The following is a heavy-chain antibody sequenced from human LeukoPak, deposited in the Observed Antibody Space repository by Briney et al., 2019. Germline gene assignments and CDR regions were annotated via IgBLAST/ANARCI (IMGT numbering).Heavy chain of an antibody. J-gene: IGHJ4*02. D-gene: IGHD1-1*01. V-gene: IGHV1-18*01. Sequence: ASVKVSCKASGYTFSRYGIIWVRQAPGQGLEWMGWISADNGKTKYAQKLQGRVTMTTDTSTTTVYMELSRLTSDDTAVYYCARADWSMLEYWGQGTLVTVSS. CDR1: GYTFSRYG. CDR3: ARADWSMLEY. CDR2: ISADNGKT.